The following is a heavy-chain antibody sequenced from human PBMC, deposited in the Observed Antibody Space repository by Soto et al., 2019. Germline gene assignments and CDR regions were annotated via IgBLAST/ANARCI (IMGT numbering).Heavy chain of an antibody. CDR2: ISWNTYII. CDR3: AKDRVRGRFGDSSFDV. CDR1: GFTFDDYA. Sequence: EAQLVESGGGLVQPGRALRLSCAASGFTFDDYAMHWVRQAPGKGLEWVSGISWNTYIIDYADSVKGRFTISRDNAENSLYLQMTSLRNEDTALYYCAKDRVRGRFGDSSFDVWGQGAMVTVSS. V-gene: IGHV3-9*01. J-gene: IGHJ3*01. D-gene: IGHD3-10*01.